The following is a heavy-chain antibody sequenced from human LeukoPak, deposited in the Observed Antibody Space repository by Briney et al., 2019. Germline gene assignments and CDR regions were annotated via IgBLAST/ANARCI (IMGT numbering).Heavy chain of an antibody. CDR2: IYYSGST. J-gene: IGHJ4*02. D-gene: IGHD6-19*01. V-gene: IGHV4-30-4*08. Sequence: KSSETLSLTCTVSGGSISSGDYYWSWIRQPPGKGLEWIGYIYYSGSTYYNPSLKSRVTISVDTSKNQFSLKLSSVTAADTAVYYRARLKQWLVSIDYWGQGTLVTVSS. CDR1: GGSISSGDYY. CDR3: ARLKQWLVSIDY.